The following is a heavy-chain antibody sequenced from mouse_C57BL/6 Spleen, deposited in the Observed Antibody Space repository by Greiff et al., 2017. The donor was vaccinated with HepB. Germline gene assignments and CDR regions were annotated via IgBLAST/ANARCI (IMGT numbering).Heavy chain of an antibody. V-gene: IGHV1-80*01. CDR3: ARSMVPTVGAY. CDR2: IYPGDGDT. Sequence: QVQLKESGAELVKPGASVKISCKASGYAFSSYWMNWVKQRPGKGLEWIGQIYPGDGDTNYNGKFKGKATLTADKSSSTAYMQLSSLTSEDSAVYFCARSMVPTVGAYWGQGTLVTVSA. CDR1: GYAFSSYW. D-gene: IGHD2-1*01. J-gene: IGHJ3*01.